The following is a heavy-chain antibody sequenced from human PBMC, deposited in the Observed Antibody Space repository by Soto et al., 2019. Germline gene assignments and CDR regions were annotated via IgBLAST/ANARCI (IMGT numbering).Heavy chain of an antibody. CDR2: IYHSGST. CDR1: GGSISSSNW. D-gene: IGHD1-1*01. V-gene: IGHV4-4*02. J-gene: IGHJ6*02. CDR3: ARAAATDYYYYGMDV. Sequence: PSETLSLTCAVSGGSISSSNWWSWVRQPPGKGLEWIGEIYHSGSTNYNPSLKSRVTISVDKSKNQFSLKLSSVTAADTAVYYFARAAATDYYYYGMDVWGQGTTVTVSS.